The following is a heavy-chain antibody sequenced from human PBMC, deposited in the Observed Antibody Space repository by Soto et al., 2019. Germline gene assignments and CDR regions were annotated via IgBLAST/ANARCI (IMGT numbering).Heavy chain of an antibody. J-gene: IGHJ5*02. D-gene: IGHD3-22*01. CDR1: GFTFSSYA. CDR3: ARACVSSGYYYGSLGA. V-gene: IGHV3-30-3*01. Sequence: QVQLVESGGGVVQPGRSLRLSCAASGFTFSSYAMHWVRQAPGKGLEWVAVISYDGSNKYYADSVKGRFTISRDNSKNTLYLQMNSLRAEDTAVYYCARACVSSGYYYGSLGAWGQGTMVTVSS. CDR2: ISYDGSNK.